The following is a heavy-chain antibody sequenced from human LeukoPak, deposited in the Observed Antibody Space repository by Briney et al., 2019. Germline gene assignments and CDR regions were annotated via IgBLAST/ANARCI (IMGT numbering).Heavy chain of an antibody. J-gene: IGHJ6*02. CDR3: ARGADCGGDCYWEGYYYYGMGV. CDR2: INDSGST. Sequence: SETLSLTCAVYGGSFSGYYWSWIRQPPGKGLEGIGEINDSGSTNYSPSLKSRVTISVDTSKNQFSLRLSSVTAADTAVYYCARGADCGGDCYWEGYYYYGMGVWGQGTTVTVSS. CDR1: GGSFSGYY. D-gene: IGHD2-21*02. V-gene: IGHV4-34*01.